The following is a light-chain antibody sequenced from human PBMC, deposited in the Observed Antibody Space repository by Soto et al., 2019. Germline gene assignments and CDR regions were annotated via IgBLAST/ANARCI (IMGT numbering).Light chain of an antibody. CDR1: QTVSITY. Sequence: VLTQSPGTLSLSPGESATLSCRASQTVSITYLTWYQQKPGQAPRLLIFGASKRATGIPDRFSGSGSGTDFTLTISRLEPEDFAVYYCQQYGSSPTFGGGTKVDIK. CDR3: QQYGSSPT. CDR2: GAS. V-gene: IGKV3-20*01. J-gene: IGKJ4*01.